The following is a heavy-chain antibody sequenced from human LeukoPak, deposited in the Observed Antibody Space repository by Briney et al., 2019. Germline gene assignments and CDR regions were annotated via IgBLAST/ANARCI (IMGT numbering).Heavy chain of an antibody. CDR1: GFTFSSYA. V-gene: IGHV3-30*04. J-gene: IGHJ4*02. Sequence: SGGSLRLSCAASGFTFSSYAMHWVRQAPGKGLEWVAVISYDGSNKYYADSVKGRFTISRDNSKNTLYLQMNSLRAEDTAVYYCAREVVRYFDLPAPEHWGQGTLVTVSS. CDR2: ISYDGSNK. D-gene: IGHD3-9*01. CDR3: AREVVRYFDLPAPEH.